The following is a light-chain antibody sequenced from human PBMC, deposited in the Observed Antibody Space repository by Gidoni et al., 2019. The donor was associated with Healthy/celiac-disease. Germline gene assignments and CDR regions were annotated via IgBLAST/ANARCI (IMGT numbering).Light chain of an antibody. CDR2: AAS. CDR1: QSIRSY. Sequence: DIQMTKSPSSLSASVGDRVTITCRASQSIRSYLNWYQQKTGKAPKLLISAASSVQSGVPSRFSGSGSGTDFTLTISSLQPEDFATYYCQQSYSTPITFGQGTRLEIK. J-gene: IGKJ5*01. V-gene: IGKV1-39*01. CDR3: QQSYSTPIT.